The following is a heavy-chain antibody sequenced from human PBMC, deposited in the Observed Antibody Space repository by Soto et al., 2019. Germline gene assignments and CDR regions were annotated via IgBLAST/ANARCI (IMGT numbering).Heavy chain of an antibody. Sequence: GGSLRLSCAASGFTFSSYAMSWVRHAPGKGLEWVSAISGSGGSTYYADSVKGRFTISRDNSKNTLYLQMNSLRAEDTAVYYWAKEYYASSGYYLFDYWRQGTLVTVSS. CDR1: GFTFSSYA. CDR2: ISGSGGST. J-gene: IGHJ4*02. V-gene: IGHV3-23*01. CDR3: AKEYYASSGYYLFDY. D-gene: IGHD3-22*01.